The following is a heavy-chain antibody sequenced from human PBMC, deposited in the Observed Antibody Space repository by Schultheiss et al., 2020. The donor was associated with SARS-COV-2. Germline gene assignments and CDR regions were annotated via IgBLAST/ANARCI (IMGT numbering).Heavy chain of an antibody. CDR2: IGTGGDT. Sequence: GGSLRLSCAASGFAFSSYALHWVRRAPGKGLEWVSAIGTGGDTYYADSVKGRFTISRDNSRNTVFLQMNSLRAEDTAVYYCARVGVISVAEVYFDYWGQGTLVTVSS. V-gene: IGHV3/OR16-10*01. J-gene: IGHJ4*02. CDR3: ARVGVISVAEVYFDY. D-gene: IGHD6-19*01. CDR1: GFAFSSYA.